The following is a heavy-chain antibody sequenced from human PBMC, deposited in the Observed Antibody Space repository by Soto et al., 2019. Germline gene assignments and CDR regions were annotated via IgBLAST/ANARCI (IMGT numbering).Heavy chain of an antibody. Sequence: QVQLQESGPGLVKPSQTLSLTCTVSGGSISSGGDYWSWIRQHPGKGLEWIGYIYYSGSTYYNPSLKSRFTISVDTCKSQFSLKLSSVAAADTGVYYCERERPEWVMGEPTSVDYSGQGPLVTVS. CDR1: GGSISSGGDY. J-gene: IGHJ4*02. CDR3: ERERPEWVMGEPTSVDY. D-gene: IGHD3-16*01. V-gene: IGHV4-31*03. CDR2: IYYSGST.